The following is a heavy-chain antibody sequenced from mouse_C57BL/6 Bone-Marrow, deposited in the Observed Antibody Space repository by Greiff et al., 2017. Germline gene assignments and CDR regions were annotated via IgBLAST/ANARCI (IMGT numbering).Heavy chain of an antibody. J-gene: IGHJ2*01. V-gene: IGHV5-9-1*02. CDR3: TRNDYDYDGAYYFDY. D-gene: IGHD2-4*01. CDR1: GFTFSSYA. CDR2: ISSGGDYI. Sequence: EVMLVESGEGLVKPGGSLKLSCAASGFTFSSYAMSWVRQTPEKRLEWVAYISSGGDYIYYADTVKGRFTISRDNARNTLYLQMSSLKSEDTAMYYCTRNDYDYDGAYYFDYWGQGTTLTVSS.